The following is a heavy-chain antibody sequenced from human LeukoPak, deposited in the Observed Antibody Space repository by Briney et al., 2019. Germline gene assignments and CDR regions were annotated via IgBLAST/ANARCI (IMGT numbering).Heavy chain of an antibody. D-gene: IGHD2/OR15-2a*01. CDR2: ISYDGSNK. Sequence: GGSLRLSCAASGFTFSSYAVHWVRQAPGKGLEWVAVISYDGSNKYYADSVKGRFTISRDNSKNTLYLQMNSLRAEDTAVYYCARDYYYPPERPFDYWGQGTLVTVSS. J-gene: IGHJ4*02. CDR1: GFTFSSYA. V-gene: IGHV3-30-3*01. CDR3: ARDYYYPPERPFDY.